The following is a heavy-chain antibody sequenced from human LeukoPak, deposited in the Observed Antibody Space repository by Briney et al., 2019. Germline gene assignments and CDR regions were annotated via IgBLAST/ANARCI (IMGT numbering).Heavy chain of an antibody. CDR3: ARATYCSSTSCYIRNDAFDI. CDR1: GYTFSRYG. CDR2: ISGYNGNT. J-gene: IGHJ3*02. D-gene: IGHD2-2*02. Sequence: ASVNVSCKASGYTFSRYGISWVRQAPGQGLEWMGWISGYNGNTKSAQMVQGRVTMTTDTSTSTAYMELRSLRSDDTAVYYCARATYCSSTSCYIRNDAFDIWGQGTMVTVSS. V-gene: IGHV1-18*01.